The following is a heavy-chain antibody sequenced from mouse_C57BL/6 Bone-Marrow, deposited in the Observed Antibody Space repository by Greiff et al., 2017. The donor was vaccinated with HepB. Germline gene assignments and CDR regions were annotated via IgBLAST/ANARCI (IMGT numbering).Heavy chain of an antibody. V-gene: IGHV5-9-1*02. J-gene: IGHJ3*01. CDR2: ISSGGDYI. CDR3: TRDFYYVNYAWFAY. CDR1: GFTFSSYA. Sequence: EVKLVESGEGLVKPGGSLKLSCAASGFTFSSYAMSWVRQTPEKRLEWVAYISSGGDYIYYADTVKGRFTISRDNARNTLYLQMSSLKSEDTAMYYCTRDFYYVNYAWFAYWGQGTLVTVSA. D-gene: IGHD2-1*01.